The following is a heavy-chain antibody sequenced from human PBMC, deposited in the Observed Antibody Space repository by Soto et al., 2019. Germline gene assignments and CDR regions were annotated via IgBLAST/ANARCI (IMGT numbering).Heavy chain of an antibody. D-gene: IGHD6-19*01. CDR2: IYYSGST. Sequence: SETLSLICTVSGGSISSYYWSWIRQPPGKGLEWIGYIYYSGSTNYNPSLKSRVTISVDTSKNQFSLKLSSVTAADTAVYYCASQEVRGPYSSGWYYWFDPWGQGTLVTVSS. CDR1: GGSISSYY. CDR3: ASQEVRGPYSSGWYYWFDP. V-gene: IGHV4-59*01. J-gene: IGHJ5*02.